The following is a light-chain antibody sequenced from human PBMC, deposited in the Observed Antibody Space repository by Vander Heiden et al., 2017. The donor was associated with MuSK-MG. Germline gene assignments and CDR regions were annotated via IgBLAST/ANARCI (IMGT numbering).Light chain of an antibody. CDR3: QQYGSSPYT. Sequence: IVLTQSPGTLSFSPGERASLSCRASQSVSSTYIAWYRQNPGQAPRLLIYGASTRATGIPDRFSGSGSGTDFTLTISRLEPEDCAVYYCQQYGSSPYTFGQGTKLEIK. CDR1: QSVSSTY. V-gene: IGKV3-20*01. J-gene: IGKJ2*01. CDR2: GAS.